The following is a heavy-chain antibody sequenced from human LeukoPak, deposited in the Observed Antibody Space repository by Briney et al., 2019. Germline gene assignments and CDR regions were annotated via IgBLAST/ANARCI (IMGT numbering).Heavy chain of an antibody. Sequence: SETLSLTCAASGFSINGYYLSWIRQPPGKGLEWVSRVNISGNTNRNLNLYSRVTMSGDTSKNQFSLNLSSVTAADTAVYYCARDLMGPTAGRTGFDIWGQGIMVTVSS. J-gene: IGHJ3*02. D-gene: IGHD1-26*01. CDR3: ARDLMGPTAGRTGFDI. CDR2: VNISGNT. V-gene: IGHV4-4*07. CDR1: GFSINGYY.